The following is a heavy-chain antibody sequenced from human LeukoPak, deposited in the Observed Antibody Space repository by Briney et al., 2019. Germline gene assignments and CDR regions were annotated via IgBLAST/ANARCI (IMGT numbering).Heavy chain of an antibody. CDR1: GGSFSGYY. Sequence: SETLSLSCAVYGGSFSGYYWSWIRQPPGKGLEWIGEINHSGSTNYNPSLKSRVTISVDTSKNQFSLKLSSVTAADTAVYYCFSRALDYWGQGTLVTVSS. J-gene: IGHJ4*02. CDR2: INHSGST. V-gene: IGHV4-34*01. CDR3: FSRALDY.